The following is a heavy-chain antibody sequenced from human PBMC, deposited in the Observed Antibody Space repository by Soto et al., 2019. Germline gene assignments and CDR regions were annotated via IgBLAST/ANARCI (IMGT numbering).Heavy chain of an antibody. CDR3: ARGRLGIRYYYYGMDV. D-gene: IGHD7-27*01. J-gene: IGHJ6*02. Sequence: SETLSLTCTVSGGSISSYYWSWIRQPPGKELEWIGYIYYTGSTNYNPSLKSRLTISVDTSNNQFSLKLTSVTAADTAVYYCARGRLGIRYYYYGMDVWGQGTTVTVSS. V-gene: IGHV4-59*08. CDR1: GGSISSYY. CDR2: IYYTGST.